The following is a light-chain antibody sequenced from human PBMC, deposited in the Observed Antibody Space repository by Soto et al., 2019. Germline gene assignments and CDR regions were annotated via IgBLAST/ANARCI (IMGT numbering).Light chain of an antibody. CDR2: DAS. CDR1: LGISGY. Sequence: AIQLTQSPSSLSASVGDRVTITCRTSLGISGYLAWYQQKPGKAPKLLIYDASSLESGVPSRFSGSGSGTEFTLTISSLQPDDFATYYCQHYNSYSEAFGQGTKVDIK. CDR3: QHYNSYSEA. J-gene: IGKJ1*01. V-gene: IGKV1-13*02.